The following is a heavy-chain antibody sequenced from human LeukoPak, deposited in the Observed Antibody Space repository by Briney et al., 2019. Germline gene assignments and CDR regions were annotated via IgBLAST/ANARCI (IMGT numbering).Heavy chain of an antibody. Sequence: GGSLRLSCAASGFTVSSNYMSWVRQAPGKGLEWVSVIYSGGSTYYADSVKGRFTISRDNSKNTLYLQMNSLRAEDTAVYYCAREALERPSKYYFDYWGQGTLVTVSS. CDR3: AREALERPSKYYFDY. J-gene: IGHJ4*02. V-gene: IGHV3-53*01. D-gene: IGHD1-1*01. CDR1: GFTVSSNY. CDR2: IYSGGST.